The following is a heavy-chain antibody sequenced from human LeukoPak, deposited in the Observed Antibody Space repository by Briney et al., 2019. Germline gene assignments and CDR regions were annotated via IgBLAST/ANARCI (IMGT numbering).Heavy chain of an antibody. J-gene: IGHJ4*02. D-gene: IGHD2-8*02. CDR1: GYTFTSYG. CDR2: INPNSGGT. Sequence: ASVKVSCKASGYTFTSYGISWVRQAPGQGLEWMGWINPNSGGTNYAQKFQGRVTMTRDTSISTAYMELSRLRSDDTAVYYCARSTGPGGAFDYWGQGTLVTVSS. V-gene: IGHV1-2*02. CDR3: ARSTGPGGAFDY.